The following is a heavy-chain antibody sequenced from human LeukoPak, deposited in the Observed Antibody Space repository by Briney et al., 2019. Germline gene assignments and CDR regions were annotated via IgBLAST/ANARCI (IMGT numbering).Heavy chain of an antibody. CDR2: IIPIRGIA. D-gene: IGHD3-10*01. J-gene: IGHJ4*02. CDR3: TRVSGGYGSGSYYNANPFDY. Sequence: GASVKVSCKASGGTFSSYAISWVRQAPGQGLEWMGRIIPIRGIANYAQKFQGRVTITADKSTSTAYMELSSLRSEDTDVYYCTRVSGGYGSGSYYNANPFDYWGQGPLVTVSS. V-gene: IGHV1-69*04. CDR1: GGTFSSYA.